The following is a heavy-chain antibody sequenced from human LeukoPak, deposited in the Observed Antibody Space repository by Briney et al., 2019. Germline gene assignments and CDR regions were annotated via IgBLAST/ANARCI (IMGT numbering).Heavy chain of an antibody. J-gene: IGHJ4*02. CDR1: GFTVSSNY. CDR3: AKAGGIRPVAY. CDR2: IYSGGTA. D-gene: IGHD3-16*01. Sequence: GGSLRLSCAASGFTVSSNYMSWVRQAPGKGLEWVSVIYSGGTAYYADSVKGRFTISRDISKNTVYLQMSSLRAEDTAVYYCAKAGGIRPVAYWGQGTLVNVSS. V-gene: IGHV3-53*01.